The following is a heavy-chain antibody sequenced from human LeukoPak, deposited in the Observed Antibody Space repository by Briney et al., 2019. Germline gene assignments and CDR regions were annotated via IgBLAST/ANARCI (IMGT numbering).Heavy chain of an antibody. CDR1: GYTFTSYG. Sequence: ASVKVSCKASGYTFTSYGISWVRQAPGQGLEWMGWISAYNGNTHYAQKLQGRVTMTTDTSTSTAYMELRSLRSDDTAVYYRARGGYFDWLYWFDPWGQGTLVTVSS. V-gene: IGHV1-18*01. CDR3: ARGGYFDWLYWFDP. CDR2: ISAYNGNT. J-gene: IGHJ5*02. D-gene: IGHD3-9*01.